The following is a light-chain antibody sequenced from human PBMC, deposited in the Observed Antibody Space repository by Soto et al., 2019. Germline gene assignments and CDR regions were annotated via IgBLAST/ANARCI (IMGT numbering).Light chain of an antibody. J-gene: IGKJ4*01. Sequence: IHMTQSPSSLSASVVDGVRIDFQASHDISNYLNWYQQKPGNAPKLLIYDAPNLETWDPFRFSGSGSGTALTFTISSLQPEDTATYYCKQYANLVNFGRGTQVDNK. V-gene: IGKV1-33*01. CDR2: DAP. CDR1: HDISNY. CDR3: KQYANLVN.